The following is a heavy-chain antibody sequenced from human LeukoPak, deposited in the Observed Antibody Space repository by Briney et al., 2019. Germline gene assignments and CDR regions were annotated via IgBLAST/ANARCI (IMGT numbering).Heavy chain of an antibody. CDR1: GFTLSNYW. Sequence: GGSLRLSCVASGFTLSNYWMGWVRQAPGMGLEWVASIKQDGSEKNYVDSVKGRFTISRDNAKNSLYLQMNSLRAEDTAVYYCARDSLYCSNGVCLDYWGQGTLVTVSS. V-gene: IGHV3-7*01. J-gene: IGHJ4*02. D-gene: IGHD2-8*01. CDR3: ARDSLYCSNGVCLDY. CDR2: IKQDGSEK.